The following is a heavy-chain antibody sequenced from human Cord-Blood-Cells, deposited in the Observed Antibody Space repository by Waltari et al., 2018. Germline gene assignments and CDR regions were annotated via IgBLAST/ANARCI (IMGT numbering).Heavy chain of an antibody. Sequence: ISWVRQAPGKGLEWVGRIKSKTDGGTTDYAAPVKGRFTISRDDSKNTLYLQMNSLKTEDTAVYYCTTDKYNWNNLEAFDIWGQGTMVTVSS. J-gene: IGHJ3*02. CDR2: IKSKTDGGTT. CDR3: TTDKYNWNNLEAFDI. D-gene: IGHD1-20*01. V-gene: IGHV3-15*01.